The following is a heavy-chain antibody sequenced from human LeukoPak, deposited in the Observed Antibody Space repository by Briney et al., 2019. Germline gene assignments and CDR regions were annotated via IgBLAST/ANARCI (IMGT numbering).Heavy chain of an antibody. D-gene: IGHD6-13*01. CDR1: GFTFSSYW. CDR2: NNSDGSST. Sequence: GGSLRLSCAASGFTFSSYWTHWVRQAPGKGLVWVSRNNSDGSSTSYADSVKGRFTISRDNAKNTLYLQMNSLRAEDTAVYYCARVLAAAGRNGLFDYWGQGTLVTVSS. V-gene: IGHV3-74*01. CDR3: ARVLAAAGRNGLFDY. J-gene: IGHJ4*02.